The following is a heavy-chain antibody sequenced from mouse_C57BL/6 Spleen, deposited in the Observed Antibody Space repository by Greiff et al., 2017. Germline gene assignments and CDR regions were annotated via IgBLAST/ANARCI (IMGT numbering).Heavy chain of an antibody. J-gene: IGHJ4*01. CDR3: TRDDGYYEGSMDY. V-gene: IGHV6-6*01. D-gene: IGHD2-3*01. CDR2: IRNKANNHAT. Sequence: EVKVEESGGGLVQPGGSMKLSCAASGFTFSDAWMDWVRQSPEKGLEWVAEIRNKANNHATYYAESVKGRFTISRDDSKSSVYLQMNSLRAEDTGIYYCTRDDGYYEGSMDYWGQGTSVTVSS. CDR1: GFTFSDAW.